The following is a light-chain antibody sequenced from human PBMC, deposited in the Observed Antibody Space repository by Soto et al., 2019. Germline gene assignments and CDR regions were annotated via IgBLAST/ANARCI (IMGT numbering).Light chain of an antibody. CDR2: GAS. CDR1: QSLTNSF. Sequence: EILLTQSPGTLSLSPGDRATLSCRASQSLTNSFLAWYQQQPGQAPRLLISGASIRATDTPDRFSGSGSGTDVTLTISRLEPEDFAVYFCQQYGGLPLSFGVGTKVEIK. V-gene: IGKV3-20*01. J-gene: IGKJ4*02. CDR3: QQYGGLPLS.